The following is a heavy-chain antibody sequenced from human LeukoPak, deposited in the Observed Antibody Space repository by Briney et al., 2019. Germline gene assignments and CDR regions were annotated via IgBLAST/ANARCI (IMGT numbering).Heavy chain of an antibody. Sequence: PGRSLRLSCAASGFTFDDYAMHWVRQAPGKGLEWVSGISWNSGSIGYADSVKGRFTISRDNAKNSLYLQMNSLRAEDTALYYCAKPLVGDSIFGVVISGDAFDIWGQGTMVTVSS. D-gene: IGHD3-3*01. CDR3: AKPLVGDSIFGVVISGDAFDI. V-gene: IGHV3-9*01. CDR2: ISWNSGSI. CDR1: GFTFDDYA. J-gene: IGHJ3*02.